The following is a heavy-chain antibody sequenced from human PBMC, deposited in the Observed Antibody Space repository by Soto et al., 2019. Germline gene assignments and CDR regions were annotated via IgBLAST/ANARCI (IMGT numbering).Heavy chain of an antibody. D-gene: IGHD4-17*01. V-gene: IGHV4-34*01. Sequence: XGTLSLTCAVYGGSFGGYYWSWIRQPPGKGLEWIGEINHSGSTNYNPSLKSRVTISVDTSKNQFSLKLSSVTAADTAVYYCARGTLTTVTTWGYYYYYGMDVWGQGTTVTVSS. J-gene: IGHJ6*02. CDR3: ARGTLTTVTTWGYYYYYGMDV. CDR2: INHSGST. CDR1: GGSFGGYY.